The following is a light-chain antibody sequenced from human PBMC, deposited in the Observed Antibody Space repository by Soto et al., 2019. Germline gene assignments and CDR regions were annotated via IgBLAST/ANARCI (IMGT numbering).Light chain of an antibody. Sequence: DIPLTQSPSFLSASVGDRVTITCRASQGISSYLAWYQQNPGKAPNLLIYAASTLQSGVPSRFSGSGSGTEFTLTISSLQPEDSATYYCQQLNTYPLSFGGGTKVEIK. V-gene: IGKV1-9*01. CDR1: QGISSY. CDR3: QQLNTYPLS. CDR2: AAS. J-gene: IGKJ4*01.